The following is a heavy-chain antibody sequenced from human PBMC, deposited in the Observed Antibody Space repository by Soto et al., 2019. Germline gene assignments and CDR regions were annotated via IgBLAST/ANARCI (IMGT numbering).Heavy chain of an antibody. CDR1: GGSISSYY. CDR3: ASMGYHYGSGSYPLDY. J-gene: IGHJ4*02. D-gene: IGHD3-10*01. V-gene: IGHV4-59*08. Sequence: QVQLQESGPGLVKPSETLSLTCTVSGGSISSYYWTWIRQPPGKGLEWIGFMYNSGSTHYNPSLKSRFTISLDTSKHRFSLNLRSVTATDTAVYYCASMGYHYGSGSYPLDYWGQGTLVTVSS. CDR2: MYNSGST.